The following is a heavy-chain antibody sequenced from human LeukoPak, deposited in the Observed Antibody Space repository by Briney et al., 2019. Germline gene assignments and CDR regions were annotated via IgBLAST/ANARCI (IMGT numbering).Heavy chain of an antibody. CDR2: IYYSGST. CDR1: GGSISSYY. Sequence: SETLSLTCTVSGGSISSYYWSWIRQPPGKGLEWIGYIYYSGSTNYNPSLKSRVTISVDTSKNQFSLKLSSVTAADTAVYYCARGGDFWSGYSLGHYYYYGTDVWGQGTTVTVSS. CDR3: ARGGDFWSGYSLGHYYYYGTDV. J-gene: IGHJ6*02. D-gene: IGHD3-3*01. V-gene: IGHV4-59*01.